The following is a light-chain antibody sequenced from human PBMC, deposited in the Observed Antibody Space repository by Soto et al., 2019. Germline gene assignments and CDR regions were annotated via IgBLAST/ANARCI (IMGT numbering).Light chain of an antibody. CDR2: KAS. J-gene: IGKJ4*01. Sequence: DIQMTQSPSTLSASVGDRVTITCRASQSFSNWLAWYQQKPGNAPKLLIYKASRLESGLPSRFSGSGSGTEFSLTIISLPPEDFATYYCQQANSFPSPLGGGTQVEIK. CDR1: QSFSNW. V-gene: IGKV1-5*03. CDR3: QQANSFPSP.